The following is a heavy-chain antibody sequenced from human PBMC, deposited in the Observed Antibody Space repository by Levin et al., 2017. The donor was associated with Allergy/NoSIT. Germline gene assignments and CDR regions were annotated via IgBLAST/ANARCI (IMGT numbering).Heavy chain of an antibody. CDR2: IKYDGSST. D-gene: IGHD2-8*02. Sequence: RAGGSLRLSCAASGFTFSSHWMHWVRQAPGKGLVWVSRIKYDGSSTTYADSVKGRFTISRDNAKNTVHLQMNSLRAEDTAIYYCARYCTGGGCLDYWGQGTLVTVSS. CDR3: ARYCTGGGCLDY. CDR1: GFTFSSHW. J-gene: IGHJ4*02. V-gene: IGHV3-74*01.